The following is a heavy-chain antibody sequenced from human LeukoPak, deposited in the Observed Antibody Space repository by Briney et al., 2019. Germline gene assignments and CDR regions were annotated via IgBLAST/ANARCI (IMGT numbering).Heavy chain of an antibody. CDR3: AREIKVGTFDY. D-gene: IGHD4-23*01. CDR1: GDSISSGGYY. Sequence: SETLSLTCTVSGDSISSGGYYWSWIRQHPGKGLEWIGYIYYSGSTYYNPSLKSRVTISVDTSKNQFSLKLSSVTAADTAVYYCAREIKVGTFDYWGQGTLVTVSS. V-gene: IGHV4-31*03. J-gene: IGHJ4*02. CDR2: IYYSGST.